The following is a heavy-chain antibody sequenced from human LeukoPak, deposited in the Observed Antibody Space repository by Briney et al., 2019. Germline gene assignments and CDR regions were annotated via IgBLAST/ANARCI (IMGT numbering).Heavy chain of an antibody. D-gene: IGHD4-17*01. Sequence: SVKVSCKASGGTFNNHAISWVRQAPGQGLEWMGAIIPIFGTPNYAQNFQGRVTITADASTSTVYMERSSLRSEDTAVYYCARLHGEYDRDWYFDLWGRGTLVTVSS. J-gene: IGHJ2*01. CDR2: IIPIFGTP. CDR1: GGTFNNHA. V-gene: IGHV1-69*13. CDR3: ARLHGEYDRDWYFDL.